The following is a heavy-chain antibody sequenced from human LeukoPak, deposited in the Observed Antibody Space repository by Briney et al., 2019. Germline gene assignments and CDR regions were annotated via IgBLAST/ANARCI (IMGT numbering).Heavy chain of an antibody. V-gene: IGHV4-34*01. D-gene: IGHD3-10*01. CDR2: INHSGST. Sequence: PSETLSLTCAVYGGSFSGYYWSWIRQPPGKGLEWIGEINHSGSTNYNPSLKSRVTISVDTSKNQFSLKLSSVTAADTAVYYCARGTGEVRGVIIIHFDYWGQGTLVTVSS. J-gene: IGHJ4*02. CDR1: GGSFSGYY. CDR3: ARGTGEVRGVIIIHFDY.